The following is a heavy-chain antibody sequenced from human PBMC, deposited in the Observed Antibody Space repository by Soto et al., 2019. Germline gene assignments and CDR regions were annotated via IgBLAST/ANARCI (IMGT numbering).Heavy chain of an antibody. J-gene: IGHJ4*01. V-gene: IGHV3-21*06. D-gene: IGHD3-3*01. CDR1: GFTFSGYS. CDR3: ACGFFGLVSPIVGGY. Sequence: EVLLVESGGGLVRPGGSLSLSCAASGFTFSGYSMNWVRQAPGKGLEWVSSISRTSNYIHYADSVKGRFIISRDNAQNSLFLQMDSLRAEDTAMYYCACGFFGLVSPIVGGYWGQGTLVTVSS. CDR2: ISRTSNYI.